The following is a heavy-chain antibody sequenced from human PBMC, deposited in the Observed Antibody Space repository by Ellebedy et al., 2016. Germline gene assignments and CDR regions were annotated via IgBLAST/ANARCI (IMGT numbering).Heavy chain of an antibody. CDR3: ANVGGSGTYYNGY. V-gene: IGHV3-23*01. J-gene: IGHJ4*02. D-gene: IGHD3-10*01. CDR2: VVGSGERT. Sequence: GESLKISCEASGFTFSSHAMSWVRQAPGKGPEWVSAVVGSGERTFYADSVKGRFTISRDNSKNRLFLQMSSLKVEDTATYYCANVGGSGTYYNGYWGQGTLVTASS. CDR1: GFTFSSHA.